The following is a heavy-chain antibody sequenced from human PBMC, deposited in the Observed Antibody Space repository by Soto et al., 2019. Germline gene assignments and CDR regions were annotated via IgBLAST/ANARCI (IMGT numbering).Heavy chain of an antibody. CDR2: INPNSGGT. CDR1: GYTFTGYY. V-gene: IGHV1-2*04. J-gene: IGHJ6*02. D-gene: IGHD3-10*01. CDR3: ARDRDTYYGSGSYYNKRDGMDV. Sequence: VASVKVSCKASGYTFTGYYMHWVRQAPGQGLEWMGWINPNSGGTNYAQKFQGWVTMTRDTSISTAYMELSRLRSDDTAVYYCARDRDTYYGSGSYYNKRDGMDVWGQGSTVIVSS.